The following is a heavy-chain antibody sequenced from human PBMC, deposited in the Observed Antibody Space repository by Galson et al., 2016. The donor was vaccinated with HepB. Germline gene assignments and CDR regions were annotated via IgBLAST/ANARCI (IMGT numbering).Heavy chain of an antibody. D-gene: IGHD3-22*01. CDR3: ASGEVDYDSRFDY. CDR2: ISSSSSYI. V-gene: IGHV3-21*01. J-gene: IGHJ4*02. CDR1: GFTFSSYN. Sequence: LRLSCAASGFTFSSYNINWVRQAPGKGLEWVSSISSSSSYIYYADSVKGRFTISRDNAKNSLYLQMNSLRAEDTAVYYCASGEVDYDSRFDYWGQGTLVTVSS.